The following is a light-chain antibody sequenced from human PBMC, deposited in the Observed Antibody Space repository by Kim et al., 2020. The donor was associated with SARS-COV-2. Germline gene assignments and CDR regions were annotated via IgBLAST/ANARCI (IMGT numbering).Light chain of an antibody. J-gene: IGLJ2*01. CDR2: DVS. Sequence: GQSITYSYTGTSSDVCGYNYVSWYQQHPRKAPKLMIYDVSKRPSGVPDRFSGSKSGNTASLTISGLQAEDEADYYCCSYAGSYTLVFGGGTKVTVL. CDR3: CSYAGSYTLV. CDR1: SSDVCGYNY. V-gene: IGLV2-11*01.